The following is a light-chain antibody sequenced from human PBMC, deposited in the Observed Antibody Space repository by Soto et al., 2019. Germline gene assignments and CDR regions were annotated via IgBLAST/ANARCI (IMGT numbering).Light chain of an antibody. Sequence: QSALTQPASVSGSPGQSITMSCTGTSSDVGGYNYVSWYQQHPGKAPKLMIYDVNNRPSGVSNRLSGSKSGNTASLTIPGLQAQDEADYYCSSYTSSGTLVFGGGTKLTVL. V-gene: IGLV2-14*01. J-gene: IGLJ2*01. CDR2: DVN. CDR1: SSDVGGYNY. CDR3: SSYTSSGTLV.